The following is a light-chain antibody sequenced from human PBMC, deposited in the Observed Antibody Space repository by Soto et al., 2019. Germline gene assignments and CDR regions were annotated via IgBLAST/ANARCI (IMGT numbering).Light chain of an antibody. CDR2: AAS. V-gene: IGKV1-39*01. CDR1: QSISTY. Sequence: DIQMTQSPSSLSASVGDRVTITCRASQSISTYLNWYHQKPGKAPDLLIYAASSLKSGVPLRFSGSGSGTHFTLTITGLQPADFATYYCQQNFSIPITFGQGTRLEIK. J-gene: IGKJ5*01. CDR3: QQNFSIPIT.